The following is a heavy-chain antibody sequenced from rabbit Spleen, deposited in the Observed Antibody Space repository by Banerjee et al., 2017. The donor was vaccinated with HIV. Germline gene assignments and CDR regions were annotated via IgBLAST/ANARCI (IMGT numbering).Heavy chain of an antibody. CDR3: ASDYGGDDYAFDL. V-gene: IGHV1S40*01. Sequence: QSLEESGGDLVKPGASLTLTCPGSGFSFTSSHFMCWVRQAPGKGLEWIACIDTGDGSTYYASWAKGRFTISETSSTTVTLQMTSLTAADTATYFCASDYGGDDYAFDLWGPGTLVTVS. CDR2: IDTGDGST. CDR1: GFSFTSSHF. D-gene: IGHD6-1*01. J-gene: IGHJ4*01.